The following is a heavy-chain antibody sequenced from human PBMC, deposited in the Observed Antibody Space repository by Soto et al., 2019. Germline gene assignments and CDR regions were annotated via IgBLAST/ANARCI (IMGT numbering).Heavy chain of an antibody. Sequence: SETLSLTCTVSGGSISSSSYYWGWIRQPPGKGLEWIGSIYYSGSTYYNPSLKSRVTISVDTSKNQFSLKLSSVTAADTAVYYCASRIAVAVAAFDIWGQGPMVT. CDR2: IYYSGST. D-gene: IGHD6-19*01. V-gene: IGHV4-39*01. CDR3: ASRIAVAVAAFDI. J-gene: IGHJ3*02. CDR1: GGSISSSSYY.